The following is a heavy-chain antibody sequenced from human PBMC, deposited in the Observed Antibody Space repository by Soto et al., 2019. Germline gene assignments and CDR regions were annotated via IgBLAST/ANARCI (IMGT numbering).Heavy chain of an antibody. CDR2: INHRGST. CDR1: GGSFSAYY. Sequence: SETLSLTCSVFGGSFSAYYWCWIRRSPGKGLEWIGEINHRGSTKYNPSFKSRVTISVDPSKNNFFLKLTSVTAADPAVYYCAGREAYCMGGSCHVDYSGPVTMGTVSS. CDR3: AGREAYCMGGSCHVDY. V-gene: IGHV4-34*01. J-gene: IGHJ4*02. D-gene: IGHD2-15*01.